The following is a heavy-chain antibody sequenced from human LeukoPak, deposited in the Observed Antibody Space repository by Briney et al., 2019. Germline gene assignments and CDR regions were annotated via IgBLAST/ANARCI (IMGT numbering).Heavy chain of an antibody. Sequence: PSETLSLTCTVSGGSISSGGYYWSWIRQHPEKGLEWIGYIYYSGSTYYNPSLKSRVTISVDTSKNQFSLKLSSVTAADTAVYYCARDRLVRGVIINYYYGMDVWGQGTTVTVSS. J-gene: IGHJ6*02. V-gene: IGHV4-31*03. CDR2: IYYSGST. D-gene: IGHD3-10*01. CDR3: ARDRLVRGVIINYYYGMDV. CDR1: GGSISSGGYY.